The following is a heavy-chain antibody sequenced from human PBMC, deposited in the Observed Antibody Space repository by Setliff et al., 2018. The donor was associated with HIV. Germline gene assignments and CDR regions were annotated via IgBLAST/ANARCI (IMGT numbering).Heavy chain of an antibody. Sequence: GGSLRLSCAASGFTVSSNYMSWVRQAPGKGLEWVSVIYSGGYTYYADSVKGRFTISRDNSKSTLYLQMNSLRAEDTAMYYCARDRSSGYYYPDAFDIWGQGTMVTVSS. V-gene: IGHV3-53*01. CDR2: IYSGGYT. CDR1: GFTVSSNY. D-gene: IGHD3-22*01. CDR3: ARDRSSGYYYPDAFDI. J-gene: IGHJ3*02.